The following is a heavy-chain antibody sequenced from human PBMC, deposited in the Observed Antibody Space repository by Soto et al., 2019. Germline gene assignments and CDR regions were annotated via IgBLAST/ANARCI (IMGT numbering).Heavy chain of an antibody. V-gene: IGHV3-73*02. J-gene: IGHJ6*02. CDR3: TRTTLIAARNYYYYGMDV. Sequence: EVQLVESGGGLVQPGGSLKLSCAASGFTFSGSAMHWVRQASGKGREWVGRIRSKANSYATAYAASVKGRFTISRDDSKSTAYLQMHSLKTEDTAVYYCTRTTLIAARNYYYYGMDVWGQGTTVTVSS. CDR2: IRSKANSYAT. CDR1: GFTFSGSA. D-gene: IGHD6-6*01.